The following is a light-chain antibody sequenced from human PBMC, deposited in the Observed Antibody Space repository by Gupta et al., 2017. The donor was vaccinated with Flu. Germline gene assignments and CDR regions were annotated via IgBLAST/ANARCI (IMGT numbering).Light chain of an antibody. J-gene: IGKJ4*01. CDR1: QSVTGA. V-gene: IGKV3-11*01. CDR2: DDS. CDR3: QQRADWPLT. Sequence: EVVLTQSPATLSLSPGERATLSCRASQSVTGALAWYQQKPGQAPRLLVYDDSNRAAGIPVKFSGSGSGIDFTLTISNLEPEDFAVYYCQQRADWPLTFGGGTKVEIK.